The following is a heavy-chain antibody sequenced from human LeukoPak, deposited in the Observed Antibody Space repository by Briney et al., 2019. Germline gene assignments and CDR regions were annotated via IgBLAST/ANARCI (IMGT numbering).Heavy chain of an antibody. J-gene: IGHJ4*02. V-gene: IGHV4-39*07. CDR3: ARRGYFDGSGLDH. Sequence: SETLSLTCTVSGGSISSSRYYWGWIRQPPGKGLEWIGSMYYSGSTYYNPSLKSRVTISLDTSKNQLSLKLSSVTAADTAVYFCARRGYFDGSGLDHWGQGTLVTVSS. CDR1: GGSISSSRYY. D-gene: IGHD3-22*01. CDR2: MYYSGST.